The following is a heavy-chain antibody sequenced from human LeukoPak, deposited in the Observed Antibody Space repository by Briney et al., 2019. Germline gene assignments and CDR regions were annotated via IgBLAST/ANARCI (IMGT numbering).Heavy chain of an antibody. J-gene: IGHJ6*02. Sequence: ASVKVSCKASGYTFIGYYMHWVRQAPGQGLEWMGWINPNSGGTNYAQKFQGRVTMTRDTSISTAYMELSRLRSDDTAVYYCARDLRITIFGVPMVYYGMDVWGQGTTVTVSS. V-gene: IGHV1-2*02. CDR3: ARDLRITIFGVPMVYYGMDV. D-gene: IGHD3-3*01. CDR2: INPNSGGT. CDR1: GYTFIGYY.